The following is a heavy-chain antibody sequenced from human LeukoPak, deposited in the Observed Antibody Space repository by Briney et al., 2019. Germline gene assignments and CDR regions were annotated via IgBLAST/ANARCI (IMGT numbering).Heavy chain of an antibody. CDR3: ARLPRYGGYDHFDY. CDR1: GYSIDSYY. V-gene: IGHV4-59*12. J-gene: IGHJ4*02. D-gene: IGHD5-12*01. CDR2: IYYRGTT. Sequence: SETLSLTCTVSGYSIDSYYWSWIRQPPGQGLERIGYIYYRGTTSYNPFLKSRVNISVDTSKNQFSLKLNSVTAAATAVYYCARLPRYGGYDHFDYWGQGILVIVSS.